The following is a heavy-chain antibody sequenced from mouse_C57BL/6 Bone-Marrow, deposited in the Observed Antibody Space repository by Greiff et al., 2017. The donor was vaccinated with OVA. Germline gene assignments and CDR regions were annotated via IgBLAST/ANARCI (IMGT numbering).Heavy chain of an antibody. CDR2: IDPENGDT. V-gene: IGHV14-4*01. Sequence: EVQLQQSGAELVRPGASVKLSCTASGFNIKDDYMHWVKQRPEQGLEWIGWIDPENGDTEYASKFQGKATITADTSSNTAYLPLSSLTSEDAAVYYYTFDSYYFDYWGQGTTLTVSS. J-gene: IGHJ2*01. CDR1: GFNIKDDY. D-gene: IGHD2-12*01. CDR3: TFDSYYFDY.